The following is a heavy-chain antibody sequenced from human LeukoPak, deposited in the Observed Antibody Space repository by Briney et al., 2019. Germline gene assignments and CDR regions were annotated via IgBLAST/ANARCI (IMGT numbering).Heavy chain of an antibody. D-gene: IGHD1-26*01. Sequence: GGSLRLSCAASGFTFTSYSMNWVRQAPGKGLEWVSTISGGGSSTYYADSVKGRFTISRDNSKNTLYLQVNSLRAEDTAVYYCAKGGKWDVTPFDYWGQGALVTVSS. J-gene: IGHJ4*02. V-gene: IGHV3-23*01. CDR1: GFTFTSYS. CDR2: ISGGGSST. CDR3: AKGGKWDVTPFDY.